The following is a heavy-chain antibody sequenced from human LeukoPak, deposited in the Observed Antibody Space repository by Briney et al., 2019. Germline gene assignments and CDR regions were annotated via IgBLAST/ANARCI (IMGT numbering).Heavy chain of an antibody. V-gene: IGHV4-61*01. CDR1: GGSISSTTYY. D-gene: IGHD4-17*01. CDR3: ARGETTVTTRYFDL. J-gene: IGHJ2*01. CDR2: IYYRGSA. Sequence: KPSETLSLTCTVSGGSISSTTYYWSWIRQPPGKELEWIGYIYYRGSANYNPSLKSRVTISVDTSKNQFSLKLSSVTAADTAVYYCARGETTVTTRYFDLWGRGALVTVSS.